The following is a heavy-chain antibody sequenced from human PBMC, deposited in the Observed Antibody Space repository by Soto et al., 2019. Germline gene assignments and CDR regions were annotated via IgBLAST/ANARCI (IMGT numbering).Heavy chain of an antibody. Sequence: GGSLRLSCAASGFTFSSYSMNWVRQAPGKGLEWVSSISSSSSYIYYADSVKGRFTISRDNAKNSLYLQMNRLRAEDTTVYYCARARGAVTTLVDYWRHGPLVTVSS. V-gene: IGHV3-21*01. CDR2: ISSSSSYI. D-gene: IGHD4-17*01. J-gene: IGHJ4*01. CDR1: GFTFSSYS. CDR3: ARARGAVTTLVDY.